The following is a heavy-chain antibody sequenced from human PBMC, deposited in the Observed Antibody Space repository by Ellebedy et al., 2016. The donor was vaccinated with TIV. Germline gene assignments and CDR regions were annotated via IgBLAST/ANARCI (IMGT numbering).Heavy chain of an antibody. D-gene: IGHD3-22*01. Sequence: ASVKVSCXASGYSFGTYYLYWVRQVPGQGLESMGWIYPNSGATQYSQKFQGRVTMTADTSISSAYMELSGLRSDDTAVYYCARDGDSMMVDFDYWGQGTLVTVSS. CDR1: GYSFGTYY. CDR2: IYPNSGAT. CDR3: ARDGDSMMVDFDY. J-gene: IGHJ4*02. V-gene: IGHV1-2*02.